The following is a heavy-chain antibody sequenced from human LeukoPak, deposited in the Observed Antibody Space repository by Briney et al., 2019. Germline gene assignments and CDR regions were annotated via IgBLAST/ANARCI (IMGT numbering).Heavy chain of an antibody. V-gene: IGHV3-48*03. CDR2: TTGSGGTT. CDR3: ARLQPYYYYMDV. J-gene: IGHJ6*03. Sequence: GGSLRLSCAVSGFHFSSYEMNWVRQAPGKGLEWVAFTTGSGGTTHYADSMKGRFTISRDNAKNLLFLQMNSLRVGDTAVYYCARLQPYYYYMDVWGRGTTVTVSS. CDR1: GFHFSSYE.